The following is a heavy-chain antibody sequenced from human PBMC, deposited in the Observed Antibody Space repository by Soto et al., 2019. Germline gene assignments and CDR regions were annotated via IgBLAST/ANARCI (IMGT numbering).Heavy chain of an antibody. CDR2: INPNSGGT. CDR1: GYTFTGYY. J-gene: IGHJ3*02. CDR3: ARGGLVGATTSYAFDI. Sequence: ASVKVSCKASGYTFTGYYMHWVRQAPGQGLEWMGWINPNSGGTNYAQKFQGWVTMTRDTSISTAYMELSRLRSDDTAVYYCARGGLVGATTSYAFDIWGQGTMVTVSS. D-gene: IGHD1-26*01. V-gene: IGHV1-2*04.